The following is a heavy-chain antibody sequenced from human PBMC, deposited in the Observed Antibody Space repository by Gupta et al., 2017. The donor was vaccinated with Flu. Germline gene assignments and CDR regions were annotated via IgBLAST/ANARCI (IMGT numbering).Heavy chain of an antibody. D-gene: IGHD1-26*01. CDR1: GFTFDDYA. J-gene: IGHJ4*02. Sequence: EVQLVESGGGLVQPGRSLRLSCAASGFTFDDYAMHWVRQAPGKGLEWVSGISWNSGSIGYADSVKGRFTISRDNAKNSLYLQMNSLRAEDTALYYCAKGKRGSYERRYFGYWGQGTLVTVSS. CDR3: AKGKRGSYERRYFGY. CDR2: ISWNSGSI. V-gene: IGHV3-9*01.